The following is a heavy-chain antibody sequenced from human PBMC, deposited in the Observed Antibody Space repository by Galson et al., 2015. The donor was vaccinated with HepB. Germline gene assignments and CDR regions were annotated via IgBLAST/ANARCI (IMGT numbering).Heavy chain of an antibody. V-gene: IGHV3-73*01. CDR2: VRSKGNSYAT. Sequence: SLRLSGAASGFAFSGSAMHGVRQASGKGLEWVGRVRSKGNSYATAYAASVKGRFTISRDDSKNTAQLQMNSLKTEDTAVYYCTRHGPNSGSFSWGQGTLVTVSS. J-gene: IGHJ5*02. CDR3: TRHGPNSGSFS. D-gene: IGHD1-26*01. CDR1: GFAFSGSA.